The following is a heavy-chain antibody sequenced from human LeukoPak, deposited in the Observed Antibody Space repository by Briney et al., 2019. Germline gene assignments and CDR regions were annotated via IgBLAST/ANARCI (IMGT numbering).Heavy chain of an antibody. D-gene: IGHD2-2*01. CDR2: INHSGST. Sequence: NPSETLSLTCAVYGGSFSGYYWSWIRQPPGKGLEWIGEINHSGSTNYNPSLKSRVTISVDTSKNQFSLKLSSVTAADTAVYYCARVCSKNWFDPWGQGTLVTVSS. J-gene: IGHJ5*02. V-gene: IGHV4-34*01. CDR3: ARVCSKNWFDP. CDR1: GGSFSGYY.